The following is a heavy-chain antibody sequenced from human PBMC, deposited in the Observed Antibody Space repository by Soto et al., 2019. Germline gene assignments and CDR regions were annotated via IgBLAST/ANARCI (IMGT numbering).Heavy chain of an antibody. Sequence: PSETLSLTCAVYGGSFSGYYWSWIRQPPGKGLEWIGEINHSGSTNYNPSLKSRVTISVDTSKNQFSLKLSSVTAADTAVYYCARCPTTVRYYYYYGMDVWGQGTTVTVSS. CDR3: ARCPTTVRYYYYYGMDV. J-gene: IGHJ6*02. D-gene: IGHD4-17*01. CDR1: GGSFSGYY. V-gene: IGHV4-34*01. CDR2: INHSGST.